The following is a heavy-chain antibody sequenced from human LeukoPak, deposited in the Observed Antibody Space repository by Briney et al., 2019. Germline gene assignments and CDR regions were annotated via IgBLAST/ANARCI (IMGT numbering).Heavy chain of an antibody. D-gene: IGHD4-11*01. Sequence: WGSLRLSCAASGFTFNDYWMHWVRHAPGKGLVWVSRINSDGSSTGYADSVRGRFTISRDTAKSTLYLQMNSVRVEDTAMYYCAREEYSVRRGARLDHWGQGTLVIVSS. V-gene: IGHV3-74*01. CDR1: GFTFNDYW. J-gene: IGHJ4*02. CDR2: INSDGSST. CDR3: AREEYSVRRGARLDH.